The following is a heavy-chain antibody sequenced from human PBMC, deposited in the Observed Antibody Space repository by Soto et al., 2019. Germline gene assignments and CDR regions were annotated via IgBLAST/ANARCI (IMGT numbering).Heavy chain of an antibody. V-gene: IGHV1-69*08. CDR2: IIPILGIA. CDR1: GGTFSSYT. Sequence: QVQLVQSGAEVKKPGSSVKVSCKASGGTFSSYTISWVRQAPGQGLEWMGRIIPILGIANYAQKFQGRVTXTXXKSTSKAYMELSSLRSEDTAVYYCARDRGDGYNNIWGQGTMVTVSS. J-gene: IGHJ3*02. CDR3: ARDRGDGYNNI. D-gene: IGHD5-12*01.